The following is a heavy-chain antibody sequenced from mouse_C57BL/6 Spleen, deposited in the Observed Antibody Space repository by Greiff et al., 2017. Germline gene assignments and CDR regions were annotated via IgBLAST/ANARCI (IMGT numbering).Heavy chain of an antibody. CDR3: ARSSNYPFDY. J-gene: IGHJ2*01. Sequence: EVQRVESGGGLVKPGGSLKLSCAASGFTFSDYGMHWVRQAPEKGLEWVAYISSGSSTIYYADTVKGRFPISRDNAKNTLFLQMTSLRSEDTAMYYCARSSNYPFDYWGQGTTLTVSS. V-gene: IGHV5-17*01. CDR1: GFTFSDYG. D-gene: IGHD2-5*01. CDR2: ISSGSSTI.